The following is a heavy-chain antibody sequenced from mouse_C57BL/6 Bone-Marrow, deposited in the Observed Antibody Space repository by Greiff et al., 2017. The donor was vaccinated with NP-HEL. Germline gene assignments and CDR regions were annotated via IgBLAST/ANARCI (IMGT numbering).Heavy chain of an antibody. D-gene: IGHD1-1*01. Sequence: EVMLVESGGGLVQPGGSMKLSCVASGFTFSNYWMNWVRQSPEKGLEWVAQIRLKSDNYATHYAESVKGRFTISRDDSKSSVYLQMNNLRAEDTGIYYCTGPYYYGSSGYFDVWGTGTTVTVSS. CDR1: GFTFSNYW. V-gene: IGHV6-3*01. CDR3: TGPYYYGSSGYFDV. CDR2: IRLKSDNYAT. J-gene: IGHJ1*03.